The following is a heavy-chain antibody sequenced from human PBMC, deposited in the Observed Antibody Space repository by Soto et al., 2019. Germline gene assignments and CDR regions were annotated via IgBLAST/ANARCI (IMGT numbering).Heavy chain of an antibody. Sequence: SGGSLRLSCAASGFSFSSYAMNWVRQAPGKGLEWVSAFSDGGTNTYYTDSVKGRFTISRDNSKNTMFLQMNSLRAEDTAVYYCAILDSSTSYTGYYFDYWGQGTLVTVSS. D-gene: IGHD6-13*01. J-gene: IGHJ4*02. CDR2: FSDGGTNT. CDR1: GFSFSSYA. CDR3: AILDSSTSYTGYYFDY. V-gene: IGHV3-23*01.